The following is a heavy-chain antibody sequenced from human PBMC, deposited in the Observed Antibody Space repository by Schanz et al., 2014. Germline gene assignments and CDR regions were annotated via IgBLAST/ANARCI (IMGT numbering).Heavy chain of an antibody. Sequence: QVHLMQSGAEAKKPGASVKVSCKAFGYSFTTYFIHWVRLAPGQGFEWMGLISPSGGSTSYAQKFQGGVTMTRDTSTSPVFMELSGLTSEATAVYYCGRGGGAYPQKYGMDVWGQGTTVTVSS. V-gene: IGHV1-46*01. J-gene: IGHJ6*02. CDR1: GYSFTTYF. CDR2: ISPSGGST. D-gene: IGHD3-16*01. CDR3: GRGGGAYPQKYGMDV.